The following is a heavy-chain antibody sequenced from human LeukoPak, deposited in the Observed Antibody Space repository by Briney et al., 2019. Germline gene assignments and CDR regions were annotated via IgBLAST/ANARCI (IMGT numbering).Heavy chain of an antibody. CDR3: ARDQQYSSSCVY. CDR1: GYTFTSYA. Sequence: ASVKVSCKASGYTFTSYAMHWVRQAPGQRLEWMGWINAGNGNTKYSQKFQGRVTITRDTSASTAYMELSSLRSEDTAVYYCARDQQYSSSCVYWGQGTLVTVSS. CDR2: INAGNGNT. J-gene: IGHJ4*02. V-gene: IGHV1-3*01. D-gene: IGHD6-13*01.